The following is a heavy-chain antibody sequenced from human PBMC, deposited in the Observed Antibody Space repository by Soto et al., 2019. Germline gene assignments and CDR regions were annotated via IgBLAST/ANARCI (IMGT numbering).Heavy chain of an antibody. CDR2: ISSSSSYI. V-gene: IGHV3-21*01. D-gene: IGHD3-3*01. J-gene: IGHJ3*02. CDR3: ARDFGVTDDDAFDI. Sequence: GGSLSLSCAASGFTFSSYSMNWVRQAPGKGLEWVSSISSSSSYIYYADSVKGRFTISRDNAKNSLYLQMNSLRAEDTAVYYCARDFGVTDDDAFDIWGQGTMVTVSS. CDR1: GFTFSSYS.